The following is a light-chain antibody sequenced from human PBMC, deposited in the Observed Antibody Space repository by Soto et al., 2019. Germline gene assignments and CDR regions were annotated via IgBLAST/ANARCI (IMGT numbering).Light chain of an antibody. CDR2: RNN. CDR3: AAWDDSLSGAV. CDR1: SSNIGSNY. Sequence: LTQPPSASGTPGQRVTISCSGSSSNIGSNYVYWYQQLPGTASKLLIYRNNQRPSGVPDRFSGSKSGTSASLAISGLRSEDEADYYCAAWDDSLSGAVFGGGTQLTVL. J-gene: IGLJ7*01. V-gene: IGLV1-47*01.